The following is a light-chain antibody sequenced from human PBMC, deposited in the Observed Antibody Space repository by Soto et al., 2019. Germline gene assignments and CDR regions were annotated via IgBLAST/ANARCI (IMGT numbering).Light chain of an antibody. CDR2: GAS. CDR1: QSVSNSY. Sequence: ETVMTQSPVTLSVSPGERATLSCRASQSVSNSYLAWYQQKPGQAPRLLIYGASTRATGIPARFSGRGSGTDFTLTISSLEREDFAVYYCHQRRNLLTFGGGTKVDIK. V-gene: IGKV3D-20*02. CDR3: HQRRNLLT. J-gene: IGKJ4*01.